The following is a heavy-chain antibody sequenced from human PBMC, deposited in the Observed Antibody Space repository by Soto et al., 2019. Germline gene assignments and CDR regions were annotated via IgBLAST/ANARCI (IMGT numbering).Heavy chain of an antibody. CDR2: INHSGST. Sequence: PSETLSLTCAVYGGSLSGYYWNWIRQPPGKGLEWIGEINHSGSTNYNPSLKSRVTVLVDTSMNQFSLRLSSVTAADTAVYYCARGLGYYGSGSKHDYWGRGTLVTVSS. CDR1: GGSLSGYY. D-gene: IGHD3-10*01. V-gene: IGHV4-34*01. J-gene: IGHJ4*02. CDR3: ARGLGYYGSGSKHDY.